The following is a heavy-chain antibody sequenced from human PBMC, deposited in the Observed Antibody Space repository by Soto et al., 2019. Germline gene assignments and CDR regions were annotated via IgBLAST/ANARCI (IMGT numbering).Heavy chain of an antibody. J-gene: IGHJ4*02. CDR3: ARDLAAGNCDY. D-gene: IGHD6-13*01. CDR2: ISAYNGNT. V-gene: IGHV1-18*01. Sequence: QVQLVQSGAEVKKPGASVKVSCKASGYTFTSYGISWVRQAPGQGLEWMGWISAYNGNTNYAKKRQGRVTMPTATATSTADMELRSLRSDDTAVYYCARDLAAGNCDYWGQGTLVTVSS. CDR1: GYTFTSYG.